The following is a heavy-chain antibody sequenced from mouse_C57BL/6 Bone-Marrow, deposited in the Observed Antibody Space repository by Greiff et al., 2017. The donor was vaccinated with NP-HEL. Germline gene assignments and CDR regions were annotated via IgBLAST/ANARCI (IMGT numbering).Heavy chain of an antibody. CDR2: IWRGGST. V-gene: IGHV2-5*01. CDR3: AKNKVITTLMDD. Sequence: VKLVESGPGLVQPSQSLSITCTVSGFSLTSYGVHWVRQSPGKGLEWLGVIWRGGSTDYNAAFMSRLSITKDNSKSQVFFKMNSLQADDTAIYYCAKNKVITTLMDDWGQGTSVTVSS. J-gene: IGHJ4*01. D-gene: IGHD2-4*01. CDR1: GFSLTSYG.